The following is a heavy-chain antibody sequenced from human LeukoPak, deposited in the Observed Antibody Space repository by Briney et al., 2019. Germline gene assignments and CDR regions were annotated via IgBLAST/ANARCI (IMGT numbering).Heavy chain of an antibody. D-gene: IGHD6-6*01. V-gene: IGHV4-61*02. CDR3: AREAVEYSSSFYFDY. Sequence: SETLSLTCTVSGGSITSGSYYWSWIRQPAGKGLEWIGRIYTSGSINYNPSLKSRVTISVGTSKNQFSLKLSSVTAADTAVYYCAREAVEYSSSFYFDYWGQGTLVTVSS. CDR2: IYTSGSI. CDR1: GGSITSGSYY. J-gene: IGHJ4*02.